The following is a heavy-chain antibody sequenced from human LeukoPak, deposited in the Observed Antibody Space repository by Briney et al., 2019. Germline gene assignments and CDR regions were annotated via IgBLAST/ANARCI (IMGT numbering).Heavy chain of an antibody. CDR2: IIPIFGTA. V-gene: IGHV1-69*13. CDR3: ARGMVVTRRGNWFDP. D-gene: IGHD2-21*02. J-gene: IGHJ5*02. Sequence: SVKVSCKASGGTFSSYAISWVRQAPGQGLEWMGGIIPIFGTANYAQKFQGRDTITADESTSTAYMELSSLRSEDTAVYYCARGMVVTRRGNWFDPWGQGTLVTVSS. CDR1: GGTFSSYA.